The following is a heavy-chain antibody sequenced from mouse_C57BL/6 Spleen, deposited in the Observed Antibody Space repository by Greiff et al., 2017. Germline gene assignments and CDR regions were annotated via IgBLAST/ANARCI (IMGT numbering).Heavy chain of an antibody. CDR2: ISRVGDYT. D-gene: IGHD1-1*01. CDR1: GFTFSGYA. Sequence: EVQRVESGEGFVKPGGSLKLSCAASGFTFSGYAMSWVRQTPEKRLEWVEYISRVGDYTYYADTVKGRFTIARDNARNTLYLQMSSLKSEDTAMYYCTRALYGSSYVDYAMDYWGQGTSVTVSS. V-gene: IGHV5-9-1*02. J-gene: IGHJ4*01. CDR3: TRALYGSSYVDYAMDY.